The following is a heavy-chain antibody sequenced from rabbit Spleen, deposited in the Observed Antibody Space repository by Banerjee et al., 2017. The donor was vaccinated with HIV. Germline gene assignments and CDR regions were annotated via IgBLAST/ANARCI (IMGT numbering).Heavy chain of an antibody. Sequence: QQQLEESGGGLVKPGGTLTLTCKASGIDFSSDYYMCWVRQAPGKVLELIECIYSSSGRTWCASWVSGRFTISRSTSLSTVDLQMTSLTGADTATYFCATDVVGYGAINLWGPGTLVTVS. J-gene: IGHJ4*01. CDR2: IYSSSGRT. CDR3: ATDVVGYGAINL. D-gene: IGHD3-1*01. CDR1: GIDFSSDYY. V-gene: IGHV1S43*01.